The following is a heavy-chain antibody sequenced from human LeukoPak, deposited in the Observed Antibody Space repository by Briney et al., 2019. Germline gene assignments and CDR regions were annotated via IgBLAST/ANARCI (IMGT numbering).Heavy chain of an antibody. CDR1: GYTFTGYY. V-gene: IGHV1-2*02. CDR3: ASTPLYGGNSDYYYYYYMDV. J-gene: IGHJ6*03. CDR2: INPNSGGT. Sequence: EASVKVSCKASGYTFTGYYMHWVRQAPGQGLEWMGWINPNSGGTNYAQKFQGRVTMTRDTSISTAYMELSRLRSDDTAVYYCASTPLYGGNSDYYYYYYMDVWGKGTTVTVSS. D-gene: IGHD4-23*01.